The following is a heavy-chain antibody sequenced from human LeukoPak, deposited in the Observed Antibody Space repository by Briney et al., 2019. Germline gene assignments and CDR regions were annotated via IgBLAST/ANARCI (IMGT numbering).Heavy chain of an antibody. CDR1: WFSLSSYA. CDR3: ARDSGSYYFDY. D-gene: IGHD3-22*01. J-gene: IGHJ4*02. Sequence: WRAPRLSFAAPWFSLSSYAMHWVRQGPGKGVGWVALISYDGSNQYYADSVKGRFTISRDNSKNTLYLQMNSLRAEDTAVYYCARDSGSYYFDYWGQGTLVTVSS. V-gene: IGHV3-30*04. CDR2: ISYDGSNQ.